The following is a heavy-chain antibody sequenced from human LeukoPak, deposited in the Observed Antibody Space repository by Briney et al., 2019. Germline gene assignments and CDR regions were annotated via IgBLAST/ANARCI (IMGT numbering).Heavy chain of an antibody. CDR3: WMSSSATYYYYMDV. CDR1: GFTFSGYA. CDR2: VRGNAITT. D-gene: IGHD2-2*01. J-gene: IGHJ6*03. Sequence: GSLRLSCAASGFTFSGYAMRWVRQAPGEGLEWGSAVRGNAITTYYADSVMGRFTISRDNSMNTLFLQMNSLRAEDTAVYYCWMSSSATYYYYMDVWGKGTTVTVSS. V-gene: IGHV3-23*01.